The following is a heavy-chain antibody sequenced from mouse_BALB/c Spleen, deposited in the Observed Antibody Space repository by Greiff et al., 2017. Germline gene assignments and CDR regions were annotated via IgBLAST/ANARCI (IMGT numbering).Heavy chain of an antibody. J-gene: IGHJ3*01. CDR1: GYTFTSYW. Sequence: VQLQQPGAELVKPGASVKLSCKASGYTFTSYWMHWVKQRPGQGLEWIGEINPSNGRTNYNEKFKSKATLTVDKSSSTAYMQLSSLTSEDSAVYYCARERGIYGSSAWFADWGQGTLVTVSA. D-gene: IGHD1-1*01. CDR2: INPSNGRT. V-gene: IGHV1S81*02. CDR3: ARERGIYGSSAWFAD.